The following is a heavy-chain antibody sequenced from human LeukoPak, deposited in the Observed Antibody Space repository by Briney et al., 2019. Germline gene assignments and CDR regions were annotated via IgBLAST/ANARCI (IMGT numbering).Heavy chain of an antibody. CDR3: ARRDYDNGWFDP. J-gene: IGHJ5*02. D-gene: IGHD3-22*01. Sequence: PSETLSLTCTVSGGSISSSSYYWGWIRQPPGKGLEWIGSIYYSGSTYYNPSLKSRVTISVDTSKNQFSLKLSSVTAADTAVYYCARRDYDNGWFDPWGQGTLVTVSS. CDR2: IYYSGST. V-gene: IGHV4-39*01. CDR1: GGSISSSSYY.